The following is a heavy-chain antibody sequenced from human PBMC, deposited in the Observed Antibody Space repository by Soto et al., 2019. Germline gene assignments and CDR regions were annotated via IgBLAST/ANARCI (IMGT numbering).Heavy chain of an antibody. CDR1: GFTFSSHS. CDR3: AREYDFWTFMDV. CDR2: ISSSSSYI. V-gene: IGHV3-21*01. J-gene: IGHJ6*03. Sequence: EVQLVESGGGLVKPGGSLRLSCAASGFTFSSHSMNWVRQAPGKGLEWVSSISSSSSYIYYADSVKGRFTISRDNAKNSLYLQMNSLRAEDTAVYYCAREYDFWTFMDVWGKGTTVTVSS. D-gene: IGHD3-3*01.